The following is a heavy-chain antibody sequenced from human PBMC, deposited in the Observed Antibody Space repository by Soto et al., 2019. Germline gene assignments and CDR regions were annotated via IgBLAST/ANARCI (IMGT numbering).Heavy chain of an antibody. CDR1: GFTFSSYS. V-gene: IGHV3-21*01. D-gene: IGHD6-19*01. CDR2: ISSSSSYI. Sequence: GGSLRLSCAASGFTFSSYSMNWVRQAPGKGLEWVSSISSSSSYIYYADSVKGRFTISRDNAKNSLYLQMNSLRAEDTAVYYCARDPLHSSGWYRCFDYWGQGTLVTVSS. J-gene: IGHJ4*02. CDR3: ARDPLHSSGWYRCFDY.